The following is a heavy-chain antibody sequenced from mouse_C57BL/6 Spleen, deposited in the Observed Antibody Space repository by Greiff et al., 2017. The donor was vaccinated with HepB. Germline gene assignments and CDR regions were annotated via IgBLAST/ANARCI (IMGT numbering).Heavy chain of an antibody. J-gene: IGHJ2*01. V-gene: IGHV3-6*01. CDR3: ASAPIITTVVGFDY. Sequence: EVQLQESGPGLVKPSQSLSLTCSVTGYSITSGYYWNWIRQFPGNKLEWMGYISYDGSNNYNPSLKNRISITRDTSKNQFFLKLNSVTTEDTATYYCASAPIITTVVGFDYWGQGTTLTVSS. CDR2: ISYDGSN. D-gene: IGHD1-1*01. CDR1: GYSITSGYY.